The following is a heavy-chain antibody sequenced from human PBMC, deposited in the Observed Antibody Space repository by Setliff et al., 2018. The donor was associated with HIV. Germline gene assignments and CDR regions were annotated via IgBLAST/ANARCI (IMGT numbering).Heavy chain of an antibody. V-gene: IGHV5-51*01. CDR1: GYNFTNFW. J-gene: IGHJ3*01. CDR2: IYPVDFGS. Sequence: GESLKISCQGFGYNFTNFWIGWVRQMPGKGLEWMGIIYPVDFGSRYSPSFQGQVIISVDKSTSTAHLQWSSLKASDTGMYFCARYWAGTDFRAFDLWGQGTQVTVSS. CDR3: ARYWAGTDFRAFDL. D-gene: IGHD1-1*01.